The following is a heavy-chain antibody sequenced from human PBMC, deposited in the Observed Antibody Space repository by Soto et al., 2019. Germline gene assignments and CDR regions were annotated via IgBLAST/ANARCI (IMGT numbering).Heavy chain of an antibody. Sequence: EVQLVESGGGLVKPGGSLRLSCGASGFDFNNYWMHWVRQDPGKGLVWVSRINGDGSDTKYADSVKGRFTISRDNAKNTVYLQMNSLRAEDTAVYYCARDQTTGDWFDAWGQGTLVTVSS. CDR3: ARDQTTGDWFDA. CDR1: GFDFNNYW. CDR2: INGDGSDT. J-gene: IGHJ5*02. V-gene: IGHV3-74*03. D-gene: IGHD4-17*01.